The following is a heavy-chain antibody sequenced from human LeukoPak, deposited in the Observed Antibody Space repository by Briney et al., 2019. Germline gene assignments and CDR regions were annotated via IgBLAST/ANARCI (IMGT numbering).Heavy chain of an antibody. CDR1: GYTFTSYG. D-gene: IGHD3-22*01. CDR2: IDAYNGNT. V-gene: IGHV1-18*01. CDR3: ARDGDAKYYYDSSGYYSF. Sequence: GASVKVSCKASGYTFTSYGINWVRQAPGQGLEWMGWIDAYNGNTNYAQKLQGRVTMTTDTSTSTAYMELSSLRSDDTAVYYCARDGDAKYYYDSSGYYSFWGQGTLVTVSS. J-gene: IGHJ4*02.